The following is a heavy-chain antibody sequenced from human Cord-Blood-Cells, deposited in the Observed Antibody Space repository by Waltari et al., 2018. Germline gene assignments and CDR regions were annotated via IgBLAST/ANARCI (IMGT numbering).Heavy chain of an antibody. Sequence: EVQLVESGGGLVQPGGSLRVSCAAFGFTFSRYSTNWLRQAPGKGLEWVSYISSSSSTIYYADSVKGRFTISRDNAKNSLYLQMNSLRDEDTAVYYCARPKSGSYYYWGQGTLVTVSS. V-gene: IGHV3-48*02. J-gene: IGHJ4*02. CDR3: ARPKSGSYYY. D-gene: IGHD1-26*01. CDR2: ISSSSSTI. CDR1: GFTFSRYS.